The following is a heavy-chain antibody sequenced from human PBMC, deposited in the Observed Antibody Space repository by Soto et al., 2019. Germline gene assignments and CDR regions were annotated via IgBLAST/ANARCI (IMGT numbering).Heavy chain of an antibody. J-gene: IGHJ4*02. CDR1: GFIFSNYV. CDR3: AKRPRALLTFDY. Sequence: EVQLVDSGGGLVQPGGSLRLSCAASGFIFSNYVMSWVRQAPGKGLEWVSSISDSGGTSYYVDSVKGRFTISRDNSKNTLYLQMTSLRAEDTAIYYCAKRPRALLTFDYWGQGTLVTVSS. D-gene: IGHD1-26*01. CDR2: ISDSGGTS. V-gene: IGHV3-23*04.